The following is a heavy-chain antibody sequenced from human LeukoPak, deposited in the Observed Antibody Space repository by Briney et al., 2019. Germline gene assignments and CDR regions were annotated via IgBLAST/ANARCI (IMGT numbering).Heavy chain of an antibody. CDR1: GGSISSYQ. J-gene: IGHJ5*02. D-gene: IGHD5-18*01. CDR3: ARRWIQLWRRAFDP. Sequence: SETLSLTCTVSGGSISSYQWSWIRQPPGKGLEWIGNIYDSGSANYNPSLKSRVVISVDTSKNQFSLKLSSVTAADTAVYYCARRWIQLWRRAFDPWGQGTLVTVSS. CDR2: IYDSGSA. V-gene: IGHV4-59*12.